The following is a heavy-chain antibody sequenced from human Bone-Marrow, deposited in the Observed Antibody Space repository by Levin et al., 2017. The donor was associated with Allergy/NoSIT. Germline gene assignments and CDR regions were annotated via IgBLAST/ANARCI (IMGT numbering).Heavy chain of an antibody. CDR1: GGSISSYY. V-gene: IGHV4-59*01. J-gene: IGHJ4*02. Sequence: ESLKISCTVSGGSISSYYWSWIRQPPGKGLEWIGYIYYSGSTNYNPSLKSRVTISVDTSKNQFSLKLSSVTAADTAVYYCARVSSVAVAGNTPYYFDYWGQGTLVTVSS. CDR2: IYYSGST. CDR3: ARVSSVAVAGNTPYYFDY. D-gene: IGHD6-19*01.